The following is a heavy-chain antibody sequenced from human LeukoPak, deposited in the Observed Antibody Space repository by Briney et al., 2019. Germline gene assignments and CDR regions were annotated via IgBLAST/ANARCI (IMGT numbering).Heavy chain of an antibody. V-gene: IGHV3-7*01. Sequence: PGGSLRLSCAASGFTFSSYWMNWVRQAPGKGLEWVANIKQDGSEKYYVDSVKGRFTISRDNAENSLYLQMNSLRAEDTAVYDRARDHVVAGIVFDYWGQGTRLTVSS. CDR1: GFTFSSYW. J-gene: IGHJ4*02. D-gene: IGHD6-19*01. CDR3: ARDHVVAGIVFDY. CDR2: IKQDGSEK.